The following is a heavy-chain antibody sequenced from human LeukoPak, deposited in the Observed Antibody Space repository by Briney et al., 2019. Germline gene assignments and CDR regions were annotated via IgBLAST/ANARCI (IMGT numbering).Heavy chain of an antibody. CDR3: ARNSGTSMEFAY. CDR2: ISSSGSTI. D-gene: IGHD1-7*01. J-gene: IGHJ4*02. V-gene: IGHV3-48*03. Sequence: GGSLRLSCAASGFTFSSYEMNWVRQAPGKGLEWVSYISSSGSTIYYADSVKGRFTISRDNAKNSLYLQMNSLRAEDTAVYYCARNSGTSMEFAYWGQGTLVTVSS. CDR1: GFTFSSYE.